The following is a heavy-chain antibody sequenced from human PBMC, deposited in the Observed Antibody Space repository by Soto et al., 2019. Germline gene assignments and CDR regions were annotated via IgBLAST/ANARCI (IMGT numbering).Heavy chain of an antibody. J-gene: IGHJ4*02. V-gene: IGHV3-33*01. CDR3: AREDYYDSSRLNGGLDY. CDR1: GFTFSSYG. CDR2: IWYDGSNK. Sequence: QVQLVESGGGVVQPGRSLRLSCAASGFTFSSYGMHWVRQAPGKGLEWVAVIWYDGSNKYYADSVKGRFTISRDNSKNTLYLQMNSLRAEDTAVYYCAREDYYDSSRLNGGLDYWGQGTLVTVSS. D-gene: IGHD3-22*01.